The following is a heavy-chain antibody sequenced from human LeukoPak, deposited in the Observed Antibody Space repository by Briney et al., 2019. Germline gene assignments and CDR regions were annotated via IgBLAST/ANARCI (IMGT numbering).Heavy chain of an antibody. Sequence: PGRSLRLSCAASGFTFSTYWMHWVRQAPGKGLVWVSRIKNDGSFTNYADSVKGRFTISRDNAKNTLHLQMNSLRAEDTAVYYCARSDYLTNWGQGTLVTVSS. CDR2: IKNDGSFT. V-gene: IGHV3-74*01. CDR3: ARSDYLTN. J-gene: IGHJ4*02. CDR1: GFTFSTYW. D-gene: IGHD4-17*01.